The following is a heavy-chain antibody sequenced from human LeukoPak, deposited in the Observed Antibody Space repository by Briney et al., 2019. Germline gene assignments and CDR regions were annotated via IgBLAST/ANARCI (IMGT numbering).Heavy chain of an antibody. V-gene: IGHV4-4*02. Sequence: SETLSLTCAVSGGSISNENWWVWVRQPPGKGLEWIGEIYHSGSTNYIPSLKSRVTISVDKSKNQFSLKLTSVTAADTAVYYCAGSPIGYGMDVWGQGTTVTVSS. CDR1: GGSISNENW. CDR2: IYHSGST. CDR3: AGSPIGYGMDV. J-gene: IGHJ6*02.